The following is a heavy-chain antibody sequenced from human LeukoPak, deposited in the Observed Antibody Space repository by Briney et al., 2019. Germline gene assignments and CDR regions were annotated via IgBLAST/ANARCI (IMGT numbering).Heavy chain of an antibody. Sequence: SETLSLTCTVSGGSISTYYWNWIRQPPGKGLEWIGYIYHSGSTNYNPSLQSRVTITVDTSKNQFSLNLNSVTAADTAVYYCARGGAARLHFQNWGQGTLVTVSS. V-gene: IGHV4-59*01. CDR2: IYHSGST. J-gene: IGHJ1*01. CDR3: ARGGAARLHFQN. CDR1: GGSISTYY. D-gene: IGHD6-6*01.